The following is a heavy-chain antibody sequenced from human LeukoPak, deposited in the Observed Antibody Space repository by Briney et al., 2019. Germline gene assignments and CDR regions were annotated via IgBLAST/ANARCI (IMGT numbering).Heavy chain of an antibody. CDR2: IKSKTEGETI. CDR3: TTDGVVTGTTASDY. J-gene: IGHJ4*02. D-gene: IGHD1-7*01. CDR1: GLTFSNAW. Sequence: GGSLRLSSAASGLTFSNAWMSWVRQAPGKGLEWVGRIKSKTEGETIDYAAPVRGRFTISRDDSKNTLYLQMNNLKTEDTAVYYCTTDGVVTGTTASDYWGQGTLVTVSS. V-gene: IGHV3-15*01.